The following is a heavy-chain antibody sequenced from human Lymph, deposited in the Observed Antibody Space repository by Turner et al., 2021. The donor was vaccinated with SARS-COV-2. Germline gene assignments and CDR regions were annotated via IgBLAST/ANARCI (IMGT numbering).Heavy chain of an antibody. Sequence: QVQLVESGGGVVQPGRSLRLSCAASGFTFSSHGMHWVRQGPGKGLEWVAVIWDDGSNKYHADSVKGRFTISRDNSKNTLYLQMNSLRAEDTAVYYCAREGVVGATSGLDYWGQGTLVTVSS. CDR1: GFTFSSHG. CDR3: AREGVVGATSGLDY. D-gene: IGHD1-26*01. J-gene: IGHJ4*02. V-gene: IGHV3-33*01. CDR2: IWDDGSNK.